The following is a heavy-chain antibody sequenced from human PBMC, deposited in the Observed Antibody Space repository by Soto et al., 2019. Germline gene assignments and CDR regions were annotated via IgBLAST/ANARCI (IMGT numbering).Heavy chain of an antibody. V-gene: IGHV3-48*02. D-gene: IGHD6-19*01. J-gene: IGHJ4*02. CDR1: GFTFSSYS. CDR2: MSSSSSTI. CDR3: ARQQGWGSIAVAGTVMDY. Sequence: GSLRLSCAASGFTFSSYSMNWVRQAPGKGREWVSYMSSSSSTIYDADSVKGLSTISRDNAKNSLYLQMNSLRDEETAVYYCARQQGWGSIAVAGTVMDYWGQGTLVTVSS.